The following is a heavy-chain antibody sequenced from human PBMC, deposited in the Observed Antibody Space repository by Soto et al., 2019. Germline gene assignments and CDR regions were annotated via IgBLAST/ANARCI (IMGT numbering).Heavy chain of an antibody. CDR1: GFTFSSYS. V-gene: IGHV3-21*01. Sequence: GGSLRLSCAASGFTFSSYSMNWVRQAPGKGLEWVSSISSSSSYIYYADSVKGRFTISRDNAKNSLYLQMNSLRAEDTAVYYCARPGITGTTNWFDPWGQGTPVTVSS. CDR2: ISSSSSYI. J-gene: IGHJ5*02. CDR3: ARPGITGTTNWFDP. D-gene: IGHD1-7*01.